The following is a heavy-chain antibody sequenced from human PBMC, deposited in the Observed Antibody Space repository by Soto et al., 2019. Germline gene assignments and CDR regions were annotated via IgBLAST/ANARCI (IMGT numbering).Heavy chain of an antibody. Sequence: QVQLVQTGAEVKKPGSSVKVSWKASGGTFSSYTISWVRQAPGQGLEWMGRIIPILGIANYAQKFQGRVTITADKSTSTAYMELSSLRSEDTAVYYCARSSRLHLWELSPDFDYWGQGTLVTVSS. CDR3: ARSSRLHLWELSPDFDY. J-gene: IGHJ4*02. CDR1: GGTFSSYT. V-gene: IGHV1-69*02. D-gene: IGHD3-16*02. CDR2: IIPILGIA.